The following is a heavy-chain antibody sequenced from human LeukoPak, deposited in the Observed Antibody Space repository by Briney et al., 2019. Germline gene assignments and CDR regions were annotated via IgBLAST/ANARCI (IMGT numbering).Heavy chain of an antibody. CDR2: IIPIFGTA. CDR3: ARAYYDYVWGSYRQFDY. V-gene: IGHV1-69*05. D-gene: IGHD3-16*02. CDR1: GGTFSSYA. Sequence: SVKVSCKASGGTFSSYAISWVRQAPGQGLEWMGGIIPIFGTANYAQKFQGRVTITTDESTSTAYMELSSLRSEDTAVYYCARAYYDYVWGSYRQFDYWGQGTLVTVSS. J-gene: IGHJ4*02.